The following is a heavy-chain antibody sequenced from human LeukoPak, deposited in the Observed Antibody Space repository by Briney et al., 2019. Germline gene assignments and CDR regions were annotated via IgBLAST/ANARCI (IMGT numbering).Heavy chain of an antibody. V-gene: IGHV4-59*01. CDR2: ISYSGST. CDR1: SGSISGYY. CDR3: ARTAGGYSHYYFDY. D-gene: IGHD2-15*01. J-gene: IGHJ4*02. Sequence: SETLSLTCTVSSGSISGYYWSWIRQPPGKGLEWIGYISYSGSTNYNPSLKSRVTMSVDTSKNQFSLRLRSVTAADTAIYFCARTAGGYSHYYFDYWGQGTLVTVSS.